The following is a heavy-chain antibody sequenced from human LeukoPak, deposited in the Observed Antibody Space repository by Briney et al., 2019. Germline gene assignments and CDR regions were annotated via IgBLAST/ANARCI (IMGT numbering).Heavy chain of an antibody. CDR1: GYTFTGYY. CDR2: INPNSGGT. J-gene: IGHJ6*02. D-gene: IGHD3-3*01. Sequence: ASVKVSCKASGYTFTGYYMHWVRQAPGQGLEWMGWINPNSGGTNYAQKFKGRVTMTRDTSISTAYMELSRLRSDDTAVYYCASGRLEWLSHYYYYGMDVWGQGTTVTVSS. V-gene: IGHV1-2*02. CDR3: ASGRLEWLSHYYYYGMDV.